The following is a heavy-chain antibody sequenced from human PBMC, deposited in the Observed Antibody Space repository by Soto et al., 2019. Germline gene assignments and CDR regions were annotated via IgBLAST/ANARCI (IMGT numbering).Heavy chain of an antibody. CDR2: IYYSGIT. CDR1: GGSISSYY. Sequence: SETLSLTCTVSGGSISSYYWSWIRQPPGKGLEWIGYIYYSGITNYNSSLKSRVTISVDTSKNQFSLRLSSVTAADTAVYYCARSMTTVTTYAFDIWGQGTMVTVSS. D-gene: IGHD4-17*01. V-gene: IGHV4-59*12. J-gene: IGHJ3*02. CDR3: ARSMTTVTTYAFDI.